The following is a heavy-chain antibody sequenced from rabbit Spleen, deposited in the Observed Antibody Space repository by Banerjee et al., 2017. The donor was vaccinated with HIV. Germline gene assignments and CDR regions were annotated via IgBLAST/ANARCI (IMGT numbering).Heavy chain of an antibody. D-gene: IGHD1-1*01. CDR3: VRGASSSGYYSL. J-gene: IGHJ4*01. Sequence: QEQLVESGGGLVQPGGSLKLSCRASGFDFNNYGMSWVRQAPGKGLEWIGYIEPIFGNTYYAKWVNGRFTISSHNAQNTLYLQLSSLTGADTATYFCVRGASSSGYYSLWGPGTLVTVS. CDR2: IEPIFGNT. V-gene: IGHV1S47*01. CDR1: GFDFNNYG.